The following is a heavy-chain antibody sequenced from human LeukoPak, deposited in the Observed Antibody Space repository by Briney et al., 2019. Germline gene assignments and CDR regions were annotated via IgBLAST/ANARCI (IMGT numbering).Heavy chain of an antibody. D-gene: IGHD3-16*01. V-gene: IGHV3-7*01. Sequence: PGGSLRLSCAASGFTSSSYGMHWVRQAPGKGLEWVANIKQDGSEKYYVDSVKGRFTISRDNAKNSLYLQMNSLRAEDTAVYYCARDLWGVTYDAFDIWGQGTMVTVSS. J-gene: IGHJ3*02. CDR3: ARDLWGVTYDAFDI. CDR2: IKQDGSEK. CDR1: GFTSSSYG.